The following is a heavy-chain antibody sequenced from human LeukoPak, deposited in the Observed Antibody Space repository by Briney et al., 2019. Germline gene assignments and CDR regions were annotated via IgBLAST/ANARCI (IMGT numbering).Heavy chain of an antibody. D-gene: IGHD6-6*01. Sequence: GGSPRLSCAASGFTFSSYAMSWVRQAPGKGLEWVSSISSGGGNTYYADSVKGRFTISRDNSKNTLYLQMSSLRAEDTAVYYCAKRFSSLDYWGQGTLVTLSS. J-gene: IGHJ4*02. V-gene: IGHV3-23*01. CDR2: ISSGGGNT. CDR1: GFTFSSYA. CDR3: AKRFSSLDY.